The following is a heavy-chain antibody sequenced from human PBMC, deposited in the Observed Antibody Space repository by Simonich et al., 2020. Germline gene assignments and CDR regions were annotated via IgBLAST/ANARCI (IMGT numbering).Heavy chain of an antibody. V-gene: IGHV4-59*08. CDR3: ARLPDY. CDR1: GGSISSYY. CDR2: IYYSSST. J-gene: IGHJ4*02. Sequence: QVQLQESGPGLVKPSETLSLTCTVSGGSISSYYWSWIRQPPGKGLEWFEYIYYSSSTNPNPSLTSRVTISVDTSKNQFSLKLSSVTAADTAVYYCARLPDYWGQGTLVTVSS.